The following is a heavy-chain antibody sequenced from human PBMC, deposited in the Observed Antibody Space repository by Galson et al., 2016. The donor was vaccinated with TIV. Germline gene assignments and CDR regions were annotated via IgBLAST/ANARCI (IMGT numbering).Heavy chain of an antibody. V-gene: IGHV1-2*02. CDR3: ARGFGVLTGNYLPKDFDY. Sequence: SVKVSCKASGYKFIGYHVHWVRQAPGQGLEWMGWIKPNRGDTNVAQKFRGRVTMTRDMSITTAYLELSGLRSDDTAVYYCARGFGVLTGNYLPKDFDYWGQGTLVTVS. D-gene: IGHD3-9*01. CDR2: IKPNRGDT. J-gene: IGHJ4*02. CDR1: GYKFIGYH.